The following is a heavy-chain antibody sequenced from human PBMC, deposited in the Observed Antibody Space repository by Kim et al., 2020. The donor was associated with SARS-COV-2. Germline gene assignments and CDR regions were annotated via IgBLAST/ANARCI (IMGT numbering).Heavy chain of an antibody. CDR1: GYTFTSYG. Sequence: ASVKVSCKASGYTFTSYGISWVRQAPGQGLEWMGWISAYNGNTNYAQKLQGRVTMTTDTSTSTAYMELRSLRSDDTAVYYCARESGITIFGVAPVYYYYGMGVWGQETTGTVSS. CDR3: ARESGITIFGVAPVYYYYGMGV. V-gene: IGHV1-18*01. J-gene: IGHJ6*02. D-gene: IGHD3-3*01. CDR2: ISAYNGNT.